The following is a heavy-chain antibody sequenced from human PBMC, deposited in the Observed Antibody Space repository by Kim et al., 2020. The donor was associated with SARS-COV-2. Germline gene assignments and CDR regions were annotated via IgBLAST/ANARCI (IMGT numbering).Heavy chain of an antibody. CDR3: ARARNSSGSYFGDAFDI. D-gene: IGHD6-19*01. CDR2: INHSGST. CDR1: GGSFSGYY. V-gene: IGHV4-34*01. J-gene: IGHJ3*02. Sequence: SETLSLTCAVYGGSFSGYYWSWIRQPPGKGLEWIGEINHSGSTNYNPSLKSRVTISVDTSKNQFSLKLSSVTAADTAVYYCARARNSSGSYFGDAFDIWG.